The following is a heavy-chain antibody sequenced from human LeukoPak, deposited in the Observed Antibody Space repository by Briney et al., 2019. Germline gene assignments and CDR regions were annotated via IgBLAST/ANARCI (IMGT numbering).Heavy chain of an antibody. Sequence: KPSETLSLTCTVSGGSISSSSYYWGWSRQPPGKGLEWIGSIYYSGSTYYNPSLKSRVTISVDTSKNQFSLKLSSVTAADTAVYYCARMATGYYYYYYMDVWGKGTTVTVSS. D-gene: IGHD5-24*01. CDR3: ARMATGYYYYYYMDV. CDR2: IYYSGST. J-gene: IGHJ6*03. V-gene: IGHV4-39*01. CDR1: GGSISSSSYY.